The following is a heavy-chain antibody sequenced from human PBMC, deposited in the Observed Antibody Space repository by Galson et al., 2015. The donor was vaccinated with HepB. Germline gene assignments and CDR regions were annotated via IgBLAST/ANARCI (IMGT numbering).Heavy chain of an antibody. CDR2: IKQDGSEE. Sequence: SLRLSCAASGFTFRDYWMSWVRQAPGKGLEWVANIKQDGSEEYYVDSVKGRFTISRDNAKNSLYLHVNSLRDEDTAVYYCARYCSSTNCYGGWDSWGQGTLVTVSS. D-gene: IGHD2-2*01. CDR3: ARYCSSTNCYGGWDS. CDR1: GFTFRDYW. V-gene: IGHV3-7*01. J-gene: IGHJ1*01.